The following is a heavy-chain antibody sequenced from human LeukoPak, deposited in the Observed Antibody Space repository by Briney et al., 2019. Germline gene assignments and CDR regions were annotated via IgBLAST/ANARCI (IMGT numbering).Heavy chain of an antibody. CDR1: GGSISSSSYY. V-gene: IGHV4-39*07. CDR3: ARGRGIRFLEWLFPPRYMDV. CDR2: IYYSGST. Sequence: SETLSLTCTVSGGSISSSSYYWGWIRQPPGKGLEWIGSIYYSGSTYYNPSLKSRVTISVDTSKNQFSLKLSSVTAADTAVYYCARGRGIRFLEWLFPPRYMDVWGKGTTVTVSS. D-gene: IGHD3-3*01. J-gene: IGHJ6*03.